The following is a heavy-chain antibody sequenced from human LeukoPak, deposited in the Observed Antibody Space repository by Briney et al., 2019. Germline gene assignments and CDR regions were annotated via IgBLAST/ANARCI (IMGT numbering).Heavy chain of an antibody. V-gene: IGHV3-30-3*01. D-gene: IGHD4-23*01. J-gene: IGHJ4*02. Sequence: PGRSLRLSCAASGFTSSSYAMHWVRQAPGKGLEWVAVISYDGSNKYYADSVKGRFTISRDNSKNTLYLQMNSLRAEDTAVYYCAKDGPMVRRGIDYWGQGTLVTVSS. CDR1: GFTSSSYA. CDR3: AKDGPMVRRGIDY. CDR2: ISYDGSNK.